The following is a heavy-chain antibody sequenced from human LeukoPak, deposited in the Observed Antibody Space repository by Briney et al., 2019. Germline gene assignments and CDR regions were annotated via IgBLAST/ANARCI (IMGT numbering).Heavy chain of an antibody. Sequence: GASVKVSCKASGYTFTGYYMHWVRQAPGQGLEWMGWINPSGGSTNYAQKFQGRVTMTRGTSTSTVYMELSSLRSEDTAVYYCARVGYYDSSGYSYYFDYWGQGTLVTVSS. D-gene: IGHD3-22*01. J-gene: IGHJ4*02. CDR3: ARVGYYDSSGYSYYFDY. CDR2: INPSGGST. CDR1: GYTFTGYY. V-gene: IGHV1-46*01.